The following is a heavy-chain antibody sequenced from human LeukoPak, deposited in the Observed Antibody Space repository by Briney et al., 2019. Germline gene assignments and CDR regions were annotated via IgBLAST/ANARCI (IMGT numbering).Heavy chain of an antibody. CDR1: GGTFSSYA. D-gene: IGHD1-1*01. CDR3: ATLTAVAGTEDY. J-gene: IGHJ4*02. Sequence: ASVKVSCKASGGTFSSYAISWVRQAPGQGLEWMGGIIPIFGTANYAQKFQGRVTITTDESTSTAYMELSSLRSEDTAVYYCATLTAVAGTEDYWGQGTLVNVSS. V-gene: IGHV1-69*05. CDR2: IIPIFGTA.